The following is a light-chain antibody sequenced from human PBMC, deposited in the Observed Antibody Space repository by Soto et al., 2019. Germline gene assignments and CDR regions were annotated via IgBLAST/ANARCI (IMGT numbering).Light chain of an antibody. J-gene: IGKJ2*01. CDR3: QQYNNPYT. CDR2: GAS. Sequence: EIVMTQSPATLSVSPGERATLSCRASQSVSSNLAWYQQKPGQAPRLLIYGASTRATGIPARFSGSGSGTEFTLTISSLQSEDFPAYYCQQYNNPYTFGQGTKLEIK. CDR1: QSVSSN. V-gene: IGKV3-15*01.